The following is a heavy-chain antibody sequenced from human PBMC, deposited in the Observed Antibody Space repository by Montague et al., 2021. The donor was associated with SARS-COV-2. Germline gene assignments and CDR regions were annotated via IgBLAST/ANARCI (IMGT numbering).Heavy chain of an antibody. CDR3: AKDLWIRSYTDY. CDR2: ISSSGSST. Sequence: LSLSFSASGFNFSSYAMSWVRQAPGKGLEWISGISSSGSSTYYADSVKGRSTISRDNSKNTLYLQMNSLRAEDTAVYYCAKDLWIRSYTDYWGQGTLVTVSS. CDR1: GFNFSSYA. V-gene: IGHV3-23*01. D-gene: IGHD1-26*01. J-gene: IGHJ4*02.